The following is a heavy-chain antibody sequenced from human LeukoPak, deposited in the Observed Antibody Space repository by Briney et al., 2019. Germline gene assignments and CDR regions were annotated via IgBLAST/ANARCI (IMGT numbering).Heavy chain of an antibody. Sequence: SETLSLTCAVYGGSFSGYYWSWIRQPPGKGLEWIGEINHSGSTNYNPSLKSRVTISVDTSKNQFSLKLSSVTAADTAVYYCARETYYYGSGSYSPFDYWGQGTLVTVSS. D-gene: IGHD3-10*01. CDR1: GGSFSGYY. CDR3: ARETYYYGSGSYSPFDY. J-gene: IGHJ4*02. V-gene: IGHV4-34*01. CDR2: INHSGST.